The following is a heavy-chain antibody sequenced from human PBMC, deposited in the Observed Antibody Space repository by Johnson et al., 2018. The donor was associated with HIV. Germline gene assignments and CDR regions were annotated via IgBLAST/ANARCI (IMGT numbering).Heavy chain of an antibody. V-gene: IGHV3-9*01. CDR1: GFTFDTYA. CDR2: ISWNSGSI. D-gene: IGHD1-26*01. Sequence: VQLVESGGGVVQPGRSLRLSCTASGFTFDTYAMHWVRQAPGKGLEWVSGISWNSGSIGYADSVKGRFTISRDNAKNSLYLQMNSLRAEDTALYYCAKGVGATTNDAFDIWGQGTMVTVSS. J-gene: IGHJ3*02. CDR3: AKGVGATTNDAFDI.